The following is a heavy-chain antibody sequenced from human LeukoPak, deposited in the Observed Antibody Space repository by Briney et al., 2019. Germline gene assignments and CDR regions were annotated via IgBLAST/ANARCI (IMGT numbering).Heavy chain of an antibody. D-gene: IGHD1-26*01. Sequence: GGSLRLSCAASGFTFSSYGMHWVRQAPGKGLEWVAVISYDGSNKYYADSVKGRFTISRDNSKNTLYLQMNSLRAEDTAVYYCATLMWELPGYWGQGTLVTVSS. J-gene: IGHJ4*02. V-gene: IGHV3-30*03. CDR2: ISYDGSNK. CDR3: ATLMWELPGY. CDR1: GFTFSSYG.